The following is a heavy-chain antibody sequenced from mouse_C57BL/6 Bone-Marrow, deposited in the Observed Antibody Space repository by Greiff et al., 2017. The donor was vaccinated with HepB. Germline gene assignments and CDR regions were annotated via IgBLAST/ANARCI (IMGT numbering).Heavy chain of an antibody. CDR1: GFSLTSYG. J-gene: IGHJ4*01. CDR2: IWSDGST. V-gene: IGHV2-6-1*01. D-gene: IGHD2-3*01. CDR3: ARQGWLLPYYAMDY. Sequence: VQRVESGPGLVAPSQSLSITCTVSGFSLTSYGVHWVRQPPGKGLEWLVVIWSDGSTTYNSALKSRLSISKDNSKSQVFLKMNSLQTDDTAMYYCARQGWLLPYYAMDYWGQGTSVTVSS.